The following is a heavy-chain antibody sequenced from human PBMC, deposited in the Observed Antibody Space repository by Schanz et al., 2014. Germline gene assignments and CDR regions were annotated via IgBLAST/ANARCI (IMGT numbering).Heavy chain of an antibody. CDR3: ARGGRTTYNYYYGMDV. CDR2: IYYSGST. CDR1: GGSISSGGYS. Sequence: QVQLQESGPGLVKPSQTLSLTCAVSGGSISSGGYSWNWIRQPPGKGLEWIVYIYYSGSTYYNPSLKGRVPISVDRSKNQFSLKLSSVTAADTAVYYCARGGRTTYNYYYGMDVWGQGTTVTVSS. D-gene: IGHD1-1*01. V-gene: IGHV4-30-4*07. J-gene: IGHJ6*02.